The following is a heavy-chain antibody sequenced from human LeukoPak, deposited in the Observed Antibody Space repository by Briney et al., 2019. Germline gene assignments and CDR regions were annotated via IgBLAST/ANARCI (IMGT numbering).Heavy chain of an antibody. CDR3: AKPGSISRYCTNGLCYDFDY. V-gene: IGHV3-21*01. CDR1: GFTFSSYS. Sequence: GGSLRLSCAASGFTFSSYSMNWVRQAPGKGLEWVSSISSSSSYIYYADSVKGRFTISRDNAKNSLYLQMNSLRAEDTAVYFCAKPGSISRYCTNGLCYDFDYWGQGTLVTVSS. D-gene: IGHD2-8*01. J-gene: IGHJ4*02. CDR2: ISSSSSYI.